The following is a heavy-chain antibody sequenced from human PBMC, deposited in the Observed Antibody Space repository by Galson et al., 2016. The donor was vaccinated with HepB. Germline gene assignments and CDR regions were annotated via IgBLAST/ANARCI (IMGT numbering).Heavy chain of an antibody. D-gene: IGHD2-8*01. V-gene: IGHV5-10-1*04. Sequence: QSGAEVKKPGESLRISCKGSGYSFTKYWISWVRQMPGRGLEWMGRTDPSDSYTKYSLSFQGQVTISADTTISTAYLQWSSLKASDTTMYYCVRHKDIVIITTILYNYAMDVWGQGTTVTVSS. CDR3: VRHKDIVIITTILYNYAMDV. CDR1: GYSFTKYW. J-gene: IGHJ6*02. CDR2: TDPSDSYT.